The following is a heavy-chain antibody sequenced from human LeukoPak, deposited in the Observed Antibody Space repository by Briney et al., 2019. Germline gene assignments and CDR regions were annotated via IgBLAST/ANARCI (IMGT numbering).Heavy chain of an antibody. Sequence: GGSLRLSCAASGFTFSAYSMNWIRQAPGKGLEWISYISGSGRSIFPADSVRGRFTISRDNANNSLFLQMNSLRAEDTAVYYCARGRYYDTSAYNYFDPWGQGTLVTVSS. J-gene: IGHJ5*02. CDR1: GFTFSAYS. CDR3: ARGRYYDTSAYNYFDP. V-gene: IGHV3-48*01. CDR2: ISGSGRSI. D-gene: IGHD3-22*01.